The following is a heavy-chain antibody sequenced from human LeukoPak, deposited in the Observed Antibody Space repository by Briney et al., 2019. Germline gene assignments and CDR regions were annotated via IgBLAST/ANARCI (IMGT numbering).Heavy chain of an antibody. CDR1: GFTFSSNW. Sequence: GGSLRLSCAASGFTFSSNWMSWVRQAPGKGLEWVANIRQDGSDKYYMDSVKGRFTISRDNAKNSLSLQMNSLRVEDTAVYYCARDRDCGDGGCYPHFDQWGQGVRVTVSS. D-gene: IGHD2-15*01. CDR3: ARDRDCGDGGCYPHFDQ. V-gene: IGHV3-7*01. CDR2: IRQDGSDK. J-gene: IGHJ4*02.